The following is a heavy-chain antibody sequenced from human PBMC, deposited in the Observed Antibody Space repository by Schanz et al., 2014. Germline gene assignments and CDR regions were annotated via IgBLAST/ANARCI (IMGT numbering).Heavy chain of an antibody. CDR1: GFTFSSYA. D-gene: IGHD3-10*01. J-gene: IGHJ4*02. CDR3: ARWFLIRGVILDS. CDR2: ISGSGGNT. V-gene: IGHV3-23*01. Sequence: EVQLLESGGGLVKPGGSLRLSCAASGFTFSSYAMSWVRQAPGKGLEWVSIISGSGGNTYYADAVRGRFTISRDNSRDTVYLQMNSLRADDTAMYYCARWFLIRGVILDSWGQGTLVTGSS.